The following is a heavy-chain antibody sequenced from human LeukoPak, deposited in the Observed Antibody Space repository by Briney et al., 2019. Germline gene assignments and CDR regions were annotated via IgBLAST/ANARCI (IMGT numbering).Heavy chain of an antibody. CDR3: AKRPAIAAAGTYYFDY. V-gene: IGHV3-23*01. D-gene: IGHD6-13*01. CDR2: MSGSSGTT. Sequence: GGSLRLSCAASGFTFSSYGMSWVRQAPGKGLEWLSAMSGSSGTTYYADSVKGRFTISRDNSKNTLYLQMNSLRAEDTAVYHCAKRPAIAAAGTYYFDYWGQGTLVTVSS. J-gene: IGHJ4*02. CDR1: GFTFSSYG.